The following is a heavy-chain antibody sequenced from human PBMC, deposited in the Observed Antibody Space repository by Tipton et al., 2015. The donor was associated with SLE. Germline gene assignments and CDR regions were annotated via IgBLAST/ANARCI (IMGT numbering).Heavy chain of an antibody. CDR2: IYTSGST. J-gene: IGHJ4*02. V-gene: IGHV4-61*09. Sequence: TLSLTCTVSGGSISSGSYYWSWIRQPAGKGLEWIGHIYTSGSTNYNPSLKSRVTISVDTSKNQFSLKLSSVTAADTAVYYCARGQLRFLEWLPFDYWGQGTLVTVSS. D-gene: IGHD3-3*01. CDR1: GGSISSGSYY. CDR3: ARGQLRFLEWLPFDY.